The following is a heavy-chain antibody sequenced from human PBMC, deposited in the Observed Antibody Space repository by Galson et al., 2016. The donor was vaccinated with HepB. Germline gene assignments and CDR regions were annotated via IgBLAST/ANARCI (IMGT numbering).Heavy chain of an antibody. V-gene: IGHV6-1*01. CDR3: ARAVMLGGGMDV. D-gene: IGHD2-8*01. Sequence: CAISGDSVYNNGAAWVWIRQSPSRGLEWLGRTFYRSTWENHYAGSVKNRITISPDPSRNQFSLHLNSVTPEETAVYYCARAVMLGGGMDVWGQGTTVTVSS. CDR1: GDSVYNNGAA. CDR2: TFYRSTWEN. J-gene: IGHJ6*02.